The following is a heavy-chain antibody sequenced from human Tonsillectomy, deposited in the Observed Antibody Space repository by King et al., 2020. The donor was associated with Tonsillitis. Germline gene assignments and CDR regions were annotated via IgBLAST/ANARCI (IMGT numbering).Heavy chain of an antibody. V-gene: IGHV4-39*01. J-gene: IGHJ4*02. CDR3: ASTSGWYYFDY. CDR1: GGSISSSSYY. D-gene: IGHD6-19*01. CDR2: IYYSGST. Sequence: QLQESGPGLVKPSETLSLTCTVSGGSISSSSYYWGWIRQPPGKGLEWIGSIYYSGSTYYNPSLKSRVTISVDTSKNQFSLKLSSVTAADTAVYYCASTSGWYYFDYWGQGTLVTVSS.